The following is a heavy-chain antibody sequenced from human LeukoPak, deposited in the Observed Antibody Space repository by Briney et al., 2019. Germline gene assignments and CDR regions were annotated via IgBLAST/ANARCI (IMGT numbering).Heavy chain of an antibody. CDR1: GFTFSNYA. CDR3: AKDPETYSSRWFDS. Sequence: GGSLRLSCAASGFTFSNYAMSWVRQAPGKGLEWASSLSDNGGSPYYADSVKGRFTISRDNSKNTLYLHMNSLRVEDTAVYYCAKDPETYSSRWFDSWGQGTLVTVSS. D-gene: IGHD2-21*01. V-gene: IGHV3-23*01. J-gene: IGHJ5*01. CDR2: LSDNGGSP.